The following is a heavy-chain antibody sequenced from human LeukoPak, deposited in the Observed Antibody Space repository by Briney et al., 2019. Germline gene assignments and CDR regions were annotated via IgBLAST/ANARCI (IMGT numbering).Heavy chain of an antibody. D-gene: IGHD2-15*01. CDR3: AKNGDRGAYCSGGSCYPYYYYMDV. J-gene: IGHJ6*03. CDR2: ISSSSSYI. CDR1: GFTFSSYS. V-gene: IGHV3-21*04. Sequence: GGSLRLSCAASGFTFSSYSMNWVRQAPGKGLEWVSCISSSSSYIYYADSVEGRFTISRDNSKNTLYLQMNSLRAEDTAVYYCAKNGDRGAYCSGGSCYPYYYYMDVWGKGTTVTISS.